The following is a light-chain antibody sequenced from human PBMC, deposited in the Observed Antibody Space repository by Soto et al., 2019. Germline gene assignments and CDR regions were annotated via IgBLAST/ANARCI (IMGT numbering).Light chain of an antibody. J-gene: IGKJ4*01. CDR2: AAS. CDR3: QKCKVAPFT. Sequence: DIQMTQSPSSLSASVGDRVTITCRASQGIDNHLAWYQQKPGKAPKLLIYAASTLQSGVPSRFTGSGSGTDFILTISSLQPEDAAIYYCQKCKVAPFTFGGGTKVEIK. V-gene: IGKV1-27*01. CDR1: QGIDNH.